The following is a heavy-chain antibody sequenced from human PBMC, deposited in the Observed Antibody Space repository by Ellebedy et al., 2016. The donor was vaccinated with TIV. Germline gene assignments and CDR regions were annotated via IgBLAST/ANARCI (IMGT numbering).Heavy chain of an antibody. CDR2: ISPIFGTA. Sequence: SVKVSXKASGGPFTNDVISWVRQAPALGLEWMGGISPIFGTANYAQKFQDRATITADESTSTVYMELRSLRPEDTAMYFCARDRDCNRSSCYSGGQYFHLWGQGTLVIVS. CDR1: GGPFTNDV. D-gene: IGHD2-21*01. V-gene: IGHV1-69*13. CDR3: ARDRDCNRSSCYSGGQYFHL. J-gene: IGHJ1*01.